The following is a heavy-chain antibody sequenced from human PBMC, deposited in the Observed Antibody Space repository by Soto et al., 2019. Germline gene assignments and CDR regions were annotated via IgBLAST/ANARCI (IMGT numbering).Heavy chain of an antibody. D-gene: IGHD3-22*01. CDR3: STRAYDTNGYYRFDP. CDR1: GGSFSGHS. V-gene: IGHV4-34*01. CDR2: INHSGRV. J-gene: IGHJ5*01. Sequence: SDTLSLTCAVDGGSFSGHSWTWIRQSPGKGLEWIGDINHSGRVNYSPSLKSRVTISLDTSKNQFSLTLSAVTAADTAMYYCSTRAYDTNGYYRFDPWGQGTLVTVSS.